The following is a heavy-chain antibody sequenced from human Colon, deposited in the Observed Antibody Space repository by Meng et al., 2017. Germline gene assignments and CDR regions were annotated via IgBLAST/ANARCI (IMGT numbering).Heavy chain of an antibody. D-gene: IGHD3-22*01. Sequence: QVQLPESRPGLVMPSETLSLTCTVYGGSFTDFYWSWVRQSPERGLEWIGEINHGGGTNYNPSLSSRVTISLDTSKNQFFLKMNSVTATDTAVYYCARVDFPGDFRDSSGLGLWGQGTLVTVSS. CDR1: GGSFTDFY. J-gene: IGHJ4*02. V-gene: IGHV4-34*10. CDR2: INHGGGT. CDR3: ARVDFPGDFRDSSGLGL.